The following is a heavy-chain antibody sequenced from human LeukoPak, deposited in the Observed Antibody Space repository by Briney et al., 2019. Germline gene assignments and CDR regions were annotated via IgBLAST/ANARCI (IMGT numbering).Heavy chain of an antibody. J-gene: IGHJ6*03. Sequence: KPSETLSLTCTVSGGSISSYYWRWIRQPAGKGLEWIGRIYTSGSTNYNPSLKSRVTMSVDTSKNQFSLKLSSVTAADTAVYYCARDEQQNSYYMDVWGKGTTVTVSS. CDR2: IYTSGST. D-gene: IGHD6-13*01. CDR3: ARDEQQNSYYMDV. CDR1: GGSISSYY. V-gene: IGHV4-4*07.